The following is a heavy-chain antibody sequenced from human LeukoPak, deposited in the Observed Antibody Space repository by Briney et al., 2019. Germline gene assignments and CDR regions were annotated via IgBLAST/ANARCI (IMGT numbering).Heavy chain of an antibody. CDR3: ARVGDWNDGFYFDY. CDR2: IIPILGIA. Sequence: SVKVSCKASGGTFISHPISWVRQAPGQGLQWMGRIIPILGIANYAQKFQGRVTITADTSTSTAYMELSSLRSEDTAVYYCARVGDWNDGFYFDYWGQGTLVTVSS. D-gene: IGHD1-1*01. CDR1: GGTFISHP. V-gene: IGHV1-69*04. J-gene: IGHJ4*02.